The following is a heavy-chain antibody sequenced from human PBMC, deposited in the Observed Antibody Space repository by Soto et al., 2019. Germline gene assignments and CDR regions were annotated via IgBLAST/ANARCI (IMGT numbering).Heavy chain of an antibody. J-gene: IGHJ1*01. D-gene: IGHD3-22*01. V-gene: IGHV4-31*03. CDR2: IYYSGSA. Sequence: SETLSLTCTVSGGSISSGGYYWSWIRQHPGKGLEWIGYIYYSGSAYYNPSLKSRVTVSVDTSKNQFSLRLSSVTAADTAVYYCAIYDSSGSRGFQHWGQGTLVTVSS. CDR1: GGSISSGGYY. CDR3: AIYDSSGSRGFQH.